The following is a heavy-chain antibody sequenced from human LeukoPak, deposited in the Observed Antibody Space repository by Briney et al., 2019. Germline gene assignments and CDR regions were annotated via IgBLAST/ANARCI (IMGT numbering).Heavy chain of an antibody. J-gene: IGHJ5*02. Sequence: GGSLRLSCAASGFTFSTYGMHWVRQAPGKGLEWVAVISYDGSNKYYADSVKGRFTISRDNAKNSLYLQMNSLRAEDTAVYYCAREAYYYDSSGYYYAGWFDPWGQGTLVTVSS. D-gene: IGHD3-22*01. CDR2: ISYDGSNK. CDR1: GFTFSTYG. CDR3: AREAYYYDSSGYYYAGWFDP. V-gene: IGHV3-30*03.